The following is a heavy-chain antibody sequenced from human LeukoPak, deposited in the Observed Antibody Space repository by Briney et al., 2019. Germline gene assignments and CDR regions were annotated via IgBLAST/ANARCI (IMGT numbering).Heavy chain of an antibody. CDR2: ISGSGGST. J-gene: IGHJ6*02. CDR3: AHSVDYYYYYGMDV. V-gene: IGHV3-23*01. Sequence: GGSLRLSCAASGFTFSSYAMSWVRQAPGKGLEWVSAISGSGGSTYYADSVKGRFTISRDNSKNTLYLQMNSLRAEDTAVYYCAHSVDYYYYYGMDVWGQGTTVTVSS. CDR1: GFTFSSYA.